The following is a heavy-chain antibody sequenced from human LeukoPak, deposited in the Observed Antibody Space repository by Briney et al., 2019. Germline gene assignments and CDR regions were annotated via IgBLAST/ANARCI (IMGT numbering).Heavy chain of an antibody. CDR2: ISGSGGST. CDR1: GFTYDNYA. CDR3: ARVPPRRDGGNVGGPFDY. J-gene: IGHJ4*02. D-gene: IGHD4-23*01. Sequence: PGGSLRLSCAASGFTYDNYAMSWVRQAPGKGLEWVSSISGSGGSTYYADSVKGRFTISRDNSKSTLYLQMNSLRAEDTAVYYCARVPPRRDGGNVGGPFDYWGQGTLVTVSS. V-gene: IGHV3-23*01.